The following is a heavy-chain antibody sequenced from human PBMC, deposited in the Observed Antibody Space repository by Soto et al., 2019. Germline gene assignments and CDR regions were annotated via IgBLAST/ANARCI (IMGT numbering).Heavy chain of an antibody. Sequence: SQTLSLTCAISGDSVSSNSAAWNWIRQSPSRGLEWLGRTYYRSKWYNDYAVSVKSRITINPDTSKNQFSLQLNSVTPEDTAVYYCAREGYYDFSSGYYGMDVWGQGTTVTVSS. J-gene: IGHJ6*02. V-gene: IGHV6-1*01. CDR1: GDSVSSNSAA. D-gene: IGHD3-3*01. CDR3: AREGYYDFSSGYYGMDV. CDR2: TYYRSKWYN.